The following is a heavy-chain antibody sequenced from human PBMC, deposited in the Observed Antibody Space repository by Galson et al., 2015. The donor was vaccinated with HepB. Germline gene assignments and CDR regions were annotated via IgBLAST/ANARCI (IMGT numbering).Heavy chain of an antibody. J-gene: IGHJ6*02. D-gene: IGHD3-22*01. CDR1: GSSFTSYW. V-gene: IGHV5-10-1*01. CDR3: ARHGSYYYDSSGYLHGNYYGMDV. Sequence: QSGAEVKKPGESLRIPCKGSGSSFTSYWISWVRQMPGQGLEWMGRIDPSDSYTNYSQSFQGHVTISADKSISTAYLQWSSLKASDTAMYYCARHGSYYYDSSGYLHGNYYGMDVWGQGTTVTVSS. CDR2: IDPSDSYT.